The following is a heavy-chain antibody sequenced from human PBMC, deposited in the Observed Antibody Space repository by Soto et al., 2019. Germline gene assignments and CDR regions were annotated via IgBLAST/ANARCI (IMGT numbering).Heavy chain of an antibody. J-gene: IGHJ5*02. D-gene: IGHD2-21*01. CDR1: GFTFSSYS. Sequence: EVQLVESGGGLVKPGGSLRLSCAASGFTFSSYSMNWVRQAPGKGLEWVSTISSRNNEMYYGDSVKGRFTISRDNARNSVYLQMNSLRADDTAVYYCARDVNGGFCGAWGQGTLVTVSS. CDR3: ARDVNGGFCGA. V-gene: IGHV3-21*01. CDR2: ISSRNNEM.